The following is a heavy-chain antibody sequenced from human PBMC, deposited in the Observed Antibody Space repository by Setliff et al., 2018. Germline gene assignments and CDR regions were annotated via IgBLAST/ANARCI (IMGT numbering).Heavy chain of an antibody. D-gene: IGHD3-3*01. CDR3: ARVPNFWSGYLDY. CDR1: GGSISSSNW. CDR2: INHSGST. J-gene: IGHJ4*02. Sequence: PSETLSLTCAVSGGSISSSNWWSWVRQPPGKGLEWIGEINHSGSTNYNPSLKSRVTISVDTSKNQFSLKLSSVTAADTAVYYCARVPNFWSGYLDYWGQGTLVTVSS. V-gene: IGHV4-4*02.